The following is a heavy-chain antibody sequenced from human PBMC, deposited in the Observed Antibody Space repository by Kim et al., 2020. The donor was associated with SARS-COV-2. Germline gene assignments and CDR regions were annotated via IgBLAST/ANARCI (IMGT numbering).Heavy chain of an antibody. Sequence: ASVKVSCKASGYTFTSYYIHWVRQAPGQGLEWMGIINPSGGSTSYAQKFQGRVTMTRDTSTNTLYMELSSLRSEDTAVYYCARVLFWSGYYTRQAGPGYWGQGTLVTVSS. CDR3: ARVLFWSGYYTRQAGPGY. J-gene: IGHJ4*02. CDR2: INPSGGST. CDR1: GYTFTSYY. V-gene: IGHV1-46*01. D-gene: IGHD3-3*01.